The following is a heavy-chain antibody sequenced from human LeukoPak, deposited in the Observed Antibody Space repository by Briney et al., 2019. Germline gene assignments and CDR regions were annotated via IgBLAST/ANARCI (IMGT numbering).Heavy chain of an antibody. J-gene: IGHJ4*02. CDR3: AKLNGVTFDY. CDR2: ISGSGGST. Sequence: GASLRLSCAASGFTFSSYAMSWVGQARGKGLEWVSAISGSGGSTYYADSVKGRFTISRDNSKNTLYLQMNSLRAEDTAVYYCAKLNGVTFDYWGLGPLVTVSS. D-gene: IGHD5-18*01. CDR1: GFTFSSYA. V-gene: IGHV3-23*01.